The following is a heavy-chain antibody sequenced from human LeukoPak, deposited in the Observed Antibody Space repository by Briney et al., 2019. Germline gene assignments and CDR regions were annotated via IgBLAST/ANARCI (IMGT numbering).Heavy chain of an antibody. J-gene: IGHJ4*02. V-gene: IGHV3-20*04. CDR2: INWNGGST. Sequence: GGSLRLSCATSGFTFDDYGMSWVRQAPGRGLEWVSGINWNGGSTGYADSVKGRFTISRDNAKSSLYLQMNSLRAEDTALYFCARDEMGATTREVWFDYWGQGTLVTVSS. D-gene: IGHD1-26*01. CDR1: GFTFDDYG. CDR3: ARDEMGATTREVWFDY.